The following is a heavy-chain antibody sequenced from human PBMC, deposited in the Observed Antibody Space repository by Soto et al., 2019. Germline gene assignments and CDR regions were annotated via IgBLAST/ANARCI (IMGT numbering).Heavy chain of an antibody. Sequence: QVQLVQSGAEVKKPGSSVKVSCKASGGAFTDYVVNWVRQAPGQGLEWVGGIIPVFGRTDYAQKFQGRVTINADESTSTAYMELSSLRSEDTAVFYCASALRGDSYGYVAWGQGTLVTVSS. CDR1: GGAFTDYV. V-gene: IGHV1-69*01. J-gene: IGHJ4*02. CDR3: ASALRGDSYGYVA. D-gene: IGHD3-16*01. CDR2: IIPVFGRT.